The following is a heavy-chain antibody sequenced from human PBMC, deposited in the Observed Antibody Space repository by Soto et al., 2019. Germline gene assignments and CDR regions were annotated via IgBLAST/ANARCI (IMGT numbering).Heavy chain of an antibody. CDR3: ARLILHDYSNYYYYMDG. CDR2: IYYSGST. J-gene: IGHJ6*03. D-gene: IGHD4-4*01. CDR1: GGSISSGGYY. V-gene: IGHV4-31*03. Sequence: QVQLQESGPGLVKPSQTLSLTCTVSGGSISSGGYYWSWIRQHPGKGLEWIGYIYYSGSTYYNPCLKSRVTMSVDTSKNQVSLELSSVTAADTAVYYCARLILHDYSNYYYYMDGWGRGTTVTVSS.